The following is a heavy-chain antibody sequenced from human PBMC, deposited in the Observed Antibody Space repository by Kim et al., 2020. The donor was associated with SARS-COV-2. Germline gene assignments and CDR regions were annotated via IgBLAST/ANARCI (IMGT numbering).Heavy chain of an antibody. D-gene: IGHD3-22*01. V-gene: IGHV1-46*01. CDR1: GYTFTSYY. Sequence: ASVKVSCKASGYTFTSYYMHWVRQAPGQGLEWMGIINPSGGSTSYAQKFQGRVTMTRDTSTSTVYMELSSLRSEDTAVYYCARGFYYDSSGNQLNFLPYYFDYWGQGTLVTVSS. CDR3: ARGFYYDSSGNQLNFLPYYFDY. CDR2: INPSGGST. J-gene: IGHJ4*02.